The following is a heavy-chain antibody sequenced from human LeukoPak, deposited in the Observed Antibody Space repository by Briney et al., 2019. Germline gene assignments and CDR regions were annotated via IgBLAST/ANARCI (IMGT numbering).Heavy chain of an antibody. V-gene: IGHV3-48*03. CDR2: ISGSGSTI. J-gene: IGHJ4*02. CDR3: ARVRSGYSHENYFDY. Sequence: PGGSPRLSCAASGFTFSNYEMNWVCQAPGKGLEWVSYISGSGSTIYYADSVKGRFTISRDNAKDSLYLQMNSLRAEDTAVYYCARVRSGYSHENYFDYWGQGTLVTVSS. CDR1: GFTFSNYE. D-gene: IGHD5-18*01.